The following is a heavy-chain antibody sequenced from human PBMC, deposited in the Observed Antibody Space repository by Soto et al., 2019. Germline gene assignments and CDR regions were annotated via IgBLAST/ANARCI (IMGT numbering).Heavy chain of an antibody. CDR1: GYTFTDYD. CDR2: MNPNSGET. J-gene: IGHJ5*02. V-gene: IGHV1-8*01. Sequence: QEQLVQSGAEVKKPGASVKVSCKTSGYTFTDYDINWVRQATGQGLAGIGWMNPNSGETGYAQKFPGRVTMTRSASLSTAYLAQSSLRSEDTAVYYCARVAVAARPRWYNWFDPWGQGTLVTVSS. CDR3: ARVAVAARPRWYNWFDP. D-gene: IGHD2-15*01.